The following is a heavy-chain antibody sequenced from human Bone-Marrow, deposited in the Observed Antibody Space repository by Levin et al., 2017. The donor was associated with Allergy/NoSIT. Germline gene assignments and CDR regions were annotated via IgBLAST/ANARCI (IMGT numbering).Heavy chain of an antibody. D-gene: IGHD1-26*01. CDR1: GFSFDDYA. CDR2: ISWNSGSI. J-gene: IGHJ4*02. V-gene: IGHV3-9*01. Sequence: PGGSLRLSCAASGFSFDDYAMHWVRQAPGKGLEWVSGISWNSGSIGYADSVKGRFTISRDNARNSLYLQMNSLRVEDTALYYCAKGANGLDFDSWGQGTLVIVSS. CDR3: AKGANGLDFDS.